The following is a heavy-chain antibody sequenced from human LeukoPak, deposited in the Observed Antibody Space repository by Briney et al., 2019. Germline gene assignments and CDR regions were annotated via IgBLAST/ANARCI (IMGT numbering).Heavy chain of an antibody. CDR3: VKSQRMAVVITTFDS. CDR2: ISNNGGST. CDR1: GFTFSSYA. J-gene: IGHJ4*02. V-gene: IGHV3-64D*06. Sequence: GGSLRLSCSASGFTFSSYAMHWVRQAPGKGLEYVSVISNNGGSTYYVDSVKGRFTISRDDSKNTLYLQMSSMRPEDTAMYYCVKSQRMAVVITTFDSWGQGTLVTVSS. D-gene: IGHD3-22*01.